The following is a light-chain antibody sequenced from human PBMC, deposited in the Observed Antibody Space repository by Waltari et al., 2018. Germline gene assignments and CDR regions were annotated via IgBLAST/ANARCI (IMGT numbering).Light chain of an antibody. J-gene: IGKJ2*03. V-gene: IGKV1-6*01. CDR2: AAS. CDR1: QNIYSD. CDR3: QHYYNYPYS. Sequence: IQMTQSPSALSASVGARVTISCRASQNIYSDLAWYQQKPGKAPKLLIYAASSLQSGIPSRFSGSGSETDFTLTISSLQPEDGATYYCQHYYNYPYSFGQGTKVEIK.